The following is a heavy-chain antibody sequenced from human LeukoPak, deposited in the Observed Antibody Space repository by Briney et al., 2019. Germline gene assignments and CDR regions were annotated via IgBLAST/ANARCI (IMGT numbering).Heavy chain of an antibody. CDR1: GGSISSYY. CDR2: IYYSGST. J-gene: IGHJ3*02. Sequence: KPSETLSLTCTVSGGSISSYYWSWIRQPPGKGLEWIGYIYYSGSTNYNPSLKSRVTISVDTSKNQFSLKLSSVTAADTAVYYCAKGNAAFDIWGQGTMVIVSS. V-gene: IGHV4-59*01. D-gene: IGHD1-1*01. CDR3: AKGNAAFDI.